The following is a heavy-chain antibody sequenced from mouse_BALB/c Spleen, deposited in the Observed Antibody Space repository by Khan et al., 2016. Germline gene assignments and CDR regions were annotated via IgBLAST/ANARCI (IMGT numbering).Heavy chain of an antibody. Sequence: EVELVESGGDLVKPGGSLKLSCAASGFTFSSYGMSWVRQTPDKRLEWVATISSGGSYTYYPDSVKGRFTISRDNAKNTLYLQMSSLKSEDTAMYYCARQIITTGVAGYWGQGTTLTVSS. CDR3: ARQIITTGVAGY. D-gene: IGHD1-1*01. V-gene: IGHV5-6*01. CDR1: GFTFSSYG. CDR2: ISSGGSYT. J-gene: IGHJ2*01.